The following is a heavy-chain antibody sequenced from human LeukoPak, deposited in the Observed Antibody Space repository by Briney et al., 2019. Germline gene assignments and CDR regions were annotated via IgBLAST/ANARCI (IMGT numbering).Heavy chain of an antibody. CDR3: ARDHRPEIQYYYMDV. Sequence: GGSLRPSCAASGFSLSNYGMHWVRQAPGKGLEWVAALLYDGNTKHYADSVRGRFTISRDISKNTFYLQMNSLTAEDTAVYYCARDHRPEIQYYYMDVWGKGTTVAVSS. D-gene: IGHD1-14*01. V-gene: IGHV3-33*01. CDR2: LLYDGNTK. J-gene: IGHJ6*03. CDR1: GFSLSNYG.